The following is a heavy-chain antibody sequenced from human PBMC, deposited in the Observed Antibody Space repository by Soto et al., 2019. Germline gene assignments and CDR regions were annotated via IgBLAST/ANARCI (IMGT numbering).Heavy chain of an antibody. CDR2: INAGNGNT. Sequence: ASVKVSCKASGYTFTSYAMHWVRQAPGQRLEWMGWINAGNGNTKYSQKFQGRVTITRDTSASTAYMELSSLRSEDTAVYYCARDLKMVATFGYWGQGTLVTVSS. CDR3: ARDLKMVATFGY. CDR1: GYTFTSYA. D-gene: IGHD5-12*01. J-gene: IGHJ4*02. V-gene: IGHV1-3*01.